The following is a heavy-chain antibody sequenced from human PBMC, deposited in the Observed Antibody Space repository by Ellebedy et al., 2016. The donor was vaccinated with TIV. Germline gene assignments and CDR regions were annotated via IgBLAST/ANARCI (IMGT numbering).Heavy chain of an antibody. CDR3: AREGMVAATDL. J-gene: IGHJ5*02. CDR2: IHRDGSST. CDR1: GITFSSYW. V-gene: IGHV3-74*01. Sequence: GESLKISCAASGITFSSYWMHWVRQVPGKGLEWVSRIHRDGSSTSYADSVKGRFTMSRDNAKNTLFLQMNRLRVEDTAAYYCAREGMVAATDLWGQGTLVSVSS. D-gene: IGHD2-15*01.